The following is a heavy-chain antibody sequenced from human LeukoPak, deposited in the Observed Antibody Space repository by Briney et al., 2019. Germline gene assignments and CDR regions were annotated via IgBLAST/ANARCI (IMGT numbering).Heavy chain of an antibody. V-gene: IGHV4-38-2*01. CDR1: GYSISSGYY. J-gene: IGHJ4*02. CDR3: ARGSIAARD. D-gene: IGHD6-13*01. CDR2: IYHSGST. Sequence: SETLSLTCALSGYSISSGYYWGWIRQPPGKGLEWIGSIYHSGSTYYNPSLTSRVTISVDTSKNQFSLKLSSVTAADTAVYYCARGSIAARDWGQGTLVTVSA.